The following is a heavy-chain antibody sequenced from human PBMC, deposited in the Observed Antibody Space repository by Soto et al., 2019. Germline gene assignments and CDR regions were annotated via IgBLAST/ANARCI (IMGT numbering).Heavy chain of an antibody. CDR2: IWYDGSNK. CDR3: ARAGVGEAFDI. D-gene: IGHD2-2*01. V-gene: IGHV3-33*01. Sequence: QVQLVESGGGVVQPGRSLRLSCAASGFTFSSYGMHWVRQAPGTGLEWVAVIWYDGSNKDYADPVKGRFTISRDNSKNTLDLQMNSLRAEDTAVYYCARAGVGEAFDIWGQGTMVTVSS. CDR1: GFTFSSYG. J-gene: IGHJ3*02.